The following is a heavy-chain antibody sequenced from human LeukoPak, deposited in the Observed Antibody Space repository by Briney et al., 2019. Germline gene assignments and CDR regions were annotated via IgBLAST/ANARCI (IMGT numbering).Heavy chain of an antibody. Sequence: GGSLRLSCAASGFTFSSYSMNWVRQAPGKGLEWVSSISGSSSYIYYADSVKGRFTISRDNAKNSLYLQVNSLRAEDTAVYYCARDLGSGCFDYWGQGTLVTVSS. CDR3: ARDLGSGCFDY. CDR1: GFTFSSYS. J-gene: IGHJ4*02. CDR2: ISGSSSYI. V-gene: IGHV3-21*01. D-gene: IGHD6-19*01.